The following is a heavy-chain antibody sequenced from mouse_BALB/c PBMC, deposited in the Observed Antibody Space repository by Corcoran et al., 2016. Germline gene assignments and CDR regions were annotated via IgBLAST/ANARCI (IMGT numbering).Heavy chain of an antibody. J-gene: IGHJ2*01. CDR3: ARNGDGYYYFDY. Sequence: QIQLVQSGPELKKPGETVRISCKASGYTFTTAGMQWVQKMPGKGLKWIGWINTHSGVPKYAEDFKGRFAFSLETSASTAYLQISNLKNEDTATYFCARNGDGYYYFDYGGQGTTLTVSS. V-gene: IGHV9-4*02. D-gene: IGHD2-3*01. CDR2: INTHSGVP. CDR1: GYTFTTAG.